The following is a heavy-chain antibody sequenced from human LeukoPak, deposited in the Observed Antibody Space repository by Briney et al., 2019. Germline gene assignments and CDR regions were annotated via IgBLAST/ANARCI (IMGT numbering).Heavy chain of an antibody. CDR1: GFTFSSYE. Sequence: PGRPQRLSCAASGFTFSSYEMNWVRQAPGKGLEWVSYISSSGSTIYYADSVKGRFTISRDNAKNSLYLQMNSLRAEDTAVYYCARAVAGIYYYYYMDVWGKGTTVTISS. D-gene: IGHD6-19*01. V-gene: IGHV3-48*03. J-gene: IGHJ6*03. CDR3: ARAVAGIYYYYYMDV. CDR2: ISSSGSTI.